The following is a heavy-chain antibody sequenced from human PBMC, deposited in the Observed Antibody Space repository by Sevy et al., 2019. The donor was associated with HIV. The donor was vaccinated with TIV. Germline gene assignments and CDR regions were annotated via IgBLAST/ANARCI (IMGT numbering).Heavy chain of an antibody. D-gene: IGHD4-17*01. Sequence: ASVKVSCKASGHTFTGYYMHWVRQAPGQGLEWMGWINPNSGGTNYAQKFQGRVTMTRDTSISTAYMELSRLRSDDTAVYYCAMPFTVTGLYDYWGQGTLVTVSS. CDR3: AMPFTVTGLYDY. CDR2: INPNSGGT. V-gene: IGHV1-2*02. CDR1: GHTFTGYY. J-gene: IGHJ4*02.